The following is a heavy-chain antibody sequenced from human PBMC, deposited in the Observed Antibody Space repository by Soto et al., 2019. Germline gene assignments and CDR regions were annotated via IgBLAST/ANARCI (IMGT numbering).Heavy chain of an antibody. J-gene: IGHJ3*02. CDR3: ARSTRPYVAVEAFDI. D-gene: IGHD3-10*02. CDR1: GYTFTGYY. Sequence: ASVKVSCKASGYTFTGYYMHWVRQAPGQGLEWMGWINPNSGGTNYAQKFQGWVTMTRDTSISTAYMELSRLRSDDTAVYYCARSTRPYVAVEAFDIWGQGKMVTVSS. V-gene: IGHV1-2*04. CDR2: INPNSGGT.